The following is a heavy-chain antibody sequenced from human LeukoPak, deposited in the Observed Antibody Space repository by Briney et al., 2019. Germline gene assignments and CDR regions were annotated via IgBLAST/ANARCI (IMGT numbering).Heavy chain of an antibody. J-gene: IGHJ4*02. V-gene: IGHV3-30*18. Sequence: PGGSLRLSCAASGFTFNNYGMHWVRQAPGKGLEWVAVISYDGRNIHYPDSVKGRFTISRDISTDTLWLQMDSLRTEDTAVYYCAKGPLRGTAAAIDSWGQGTLVTVSS. CDR2: ISYDGRNI. CDR3: AKGPLRGTAAAIDS. CDR1: GFTFNNYG. D-gene: IGHD2-2*01.